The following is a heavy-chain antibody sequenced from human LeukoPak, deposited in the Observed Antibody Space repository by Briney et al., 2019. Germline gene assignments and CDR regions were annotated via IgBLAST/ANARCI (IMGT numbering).Heavy chain of an antibody. D-gene: IGHD6-6*01. J-gene: IGHJ4*02. V-gene: IGHV3-23*01. Sequence: GGSLRLSCAASGFTFSSYAMSWVRQAPGKGLEWVSAISGSGGSTYYADSVKGRFTISRDNSKNTLYLQMNSLRAEDTAVYYCARDPGGEYSSSFVWDYWGQGTLVTVSS. CDR2: ISGSGGST. CDR1: GFTFSSYA. CDR3: ARDPGGEYSSSFVWDY.